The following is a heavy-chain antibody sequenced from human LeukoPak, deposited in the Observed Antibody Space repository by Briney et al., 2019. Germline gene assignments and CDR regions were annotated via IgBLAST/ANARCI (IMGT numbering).Heavy chain of an antibody. J-gene: IGHJ4*02. D-gene: IGHD3-10*01. Sequence: ASVKVSCKASGYTSTSYGISWVRQAPGQGLEWMGWINTYNGNTNYAQKLQGRVTMTTDTSTSTAYMELRSLRSDDTAVYYCARLEVRGVIKYYFDYWGQGTLVTVSS. CDR3: ARLEVRGVIKYYFDY. V-gene: IGHV1-18*01. CDR2: INTYNGNT. CDR1: GYTSTSYG.